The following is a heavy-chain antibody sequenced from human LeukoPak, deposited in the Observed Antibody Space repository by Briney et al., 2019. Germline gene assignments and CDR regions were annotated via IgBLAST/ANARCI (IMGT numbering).Heavy chain of an antibody. Sequence: GGSLRLSCVASGFIFSSYWMSWVRQAPGKGLEWVASIKQDGSDKYYVDSVKGRFTISRDNAKRSLYLQMNSLRAEDTAVYYCARDGGITVAGSTWDYWGQGTLVTVSS. J-gene: IGHJ4*02. CDR3: ARDGGITVAGSTWDY. CDR2: IKQDGSDK. CDR1: GFIFSSYW. D-gene: IGHD6-19*01. V-gene: IGHV3-7*01.